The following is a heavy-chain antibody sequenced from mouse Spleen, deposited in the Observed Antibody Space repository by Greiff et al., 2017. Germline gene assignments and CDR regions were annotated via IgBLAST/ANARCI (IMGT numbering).Heavy chain of an antibody. CDR2: ISSGGGNT. D-gene: IGHD2-14*01. CDR1: GFTFSSYA. Sequence: DVKLVESGGGLVKLGGSLKLSCAASGFTFSSYAMSWVRQTPEKRLEWVATISSGGGNTYYPDSVKGRFTISRDNAKNTLYLQMSSLKSEDTAMYYCARQDYRYDEGGFDYWGQGTTLTVSS. V-gene: IGHV5-9*04. J-gene: IGHJ2*01. CDR3: ARQDYRYDEGGFDY.